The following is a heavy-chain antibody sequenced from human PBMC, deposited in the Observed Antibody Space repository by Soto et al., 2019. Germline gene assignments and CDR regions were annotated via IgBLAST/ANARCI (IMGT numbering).Heavy chain of an antibody. Sequence: AWVKVSCTAAGYTLTTYGVSGVRQAPGQGLEWMGWISAYNGNTNYAQKLQGRVTMTTDTSTSTAYMELRSLRSDDTAVYYCARSVAVAGNKIYPWGQGTLLTISP. CDR1: GYTLTTYG. CDR3: ARSVAVAGNKIYP. V-gene: IGHV1-18*01. J-gene: IGHJ5*02. CDR2: ISAYNGNT. D-gene: IGHD6-19*01.